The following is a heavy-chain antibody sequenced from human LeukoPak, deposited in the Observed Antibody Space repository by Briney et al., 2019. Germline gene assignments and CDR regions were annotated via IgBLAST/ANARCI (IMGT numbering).Heavy chain of an antibody. J-gene: IGHJ4*02. V-gene: IGHV4-59*12. D-gene: IGHD6-13*01. CDR2: IYYSGST. CDR1: GGSISSYY. CDR3: ARCPRAAAKGPDY. Sequence: SETLSLTCTVSGGSISSYYWSWIRQPPGKGLEWIGYIYYSGSTNYNPSLKSRVTISVDTSKNQFSLKLSSVTAADTAVYYCARCPRAAAKGPDYWGQGTLVTVSS.